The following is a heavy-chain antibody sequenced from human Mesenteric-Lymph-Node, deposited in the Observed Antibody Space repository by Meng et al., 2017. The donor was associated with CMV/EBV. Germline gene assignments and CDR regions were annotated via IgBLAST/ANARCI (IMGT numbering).Heavy chain of an antibody. D-gene: IGHD6-6*01. Sequence: SGYTFTSYGISWVRQAPGQGLEWMRWISAYKGNTNYAQKLQGRVTMTTDTSTSTAYMELRSLRSDDTAVYYCARRQGGSSGLYYFDYWGQGTLVTVSS. J-gene: IGHJ4*02. CDR2: ISAYKGNT. CDR1: GYTFTSYG. CDR3: ARRQGGSSGLYYFDY. V-gene: IGHV1-18*01.